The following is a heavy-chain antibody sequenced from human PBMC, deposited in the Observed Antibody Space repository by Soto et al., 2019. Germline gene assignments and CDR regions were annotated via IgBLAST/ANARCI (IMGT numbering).Heavy chain of an antibody. D-gene: IGHD1-7*01. CDR3: ATVRTPYYFDY. CDR2: FDPEDGET. Sequence: ASVKVSCKASGYTFTSYSICWVRQAPGQGLEWMGGFDPEDGETIYAQKFQGRVTMTEDTSTDTAYMELSSLRSEDTAVYYCATVRTPYYFDYWGQGTLVTVS. J-gene: IGHJ4*02. V-gene: IGHV1-24*01. CDR1: GYTFTSYS.